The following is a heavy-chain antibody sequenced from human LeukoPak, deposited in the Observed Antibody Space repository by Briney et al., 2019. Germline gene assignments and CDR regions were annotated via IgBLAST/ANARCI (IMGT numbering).Heavy chain of an antibody. CDR2: IANSGNTI. J-gene: IGHJ4*02. V-gene: IGHV3-11*04. CDR1: GFTFSDYY. Sequence: QAGGSLRLSCAASGFTFSDYYMSWIRQAPGKGLEWVSYIANSGNTIYYADSVKGRFTVSRDNAKNSLYLQMNSLRAEDTAVYYCAREGLRDLNSDYWGQGTLVTVSS. CDR3: AREGLRDLNSDY.